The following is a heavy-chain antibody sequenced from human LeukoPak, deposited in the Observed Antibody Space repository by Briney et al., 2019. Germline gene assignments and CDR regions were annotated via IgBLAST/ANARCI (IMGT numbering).Heavy chain of an antibody. J-gene: IGHJ4*02. D-gene: IGHD2-21*02. Sequence: GGSLRLSRAASGFTFSSYAMSWVRQAPGKGLEWVSAISGSGGSTYYADSVKGRFTISRDKSKNTLYPQMNSLRAEDTAVYYCAKDWGAYCGGDCYGFDYWGQGTLVTVSS. CDR3: AKDWGAYCGGDCYGFDY. CDR1: GFTFSSYA. CDR2: ISGSGGST. V-gene: IGHV3-23*01.